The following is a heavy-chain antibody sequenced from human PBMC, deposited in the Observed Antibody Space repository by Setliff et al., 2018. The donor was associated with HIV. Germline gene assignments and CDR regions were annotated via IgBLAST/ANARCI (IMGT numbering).Heavy chain of an antibody. D-gene: IGHD1-26*01. CDR3: ARAAYSGTYLWEPATDL. J-gene: IGHJ2*01. CDR2: IYTSGKT. Sequence: PSETLSLTCTVSGDSITRGSYYWSWIRQPAGKGLEWIGHIYTSGKTHYSPSRKSRITISADTSKNQLSLNLSSVTAADTAVYYCARAAYSGTYLWEPATDLWGRGTLVTVPQ. V-gene: IGHV4-61*09. CDR1: GDSITRGSYY.